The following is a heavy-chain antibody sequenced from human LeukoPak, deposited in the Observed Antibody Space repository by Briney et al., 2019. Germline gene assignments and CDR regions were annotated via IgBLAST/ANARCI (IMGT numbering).Heavy chain of an antibody. CDR2: INTDGSST. V-gene: IGHV3-74*01. D-gene: IGHD1-26*01. J-gene: IGHJ4*02. Sequence: GGSLRLSCAASGFTFSSYWMHWVRQAPGKGLLWASRINTDGSSTNFADSVRGRFTISRDNAKNTLYLQMNSLRAEDTAVYYCTRDLSGTYYGRFDYWGQGTLVTVSS. CDR1: GFTFSSYW. CDR3: TRDLSGTYYGRFDY.